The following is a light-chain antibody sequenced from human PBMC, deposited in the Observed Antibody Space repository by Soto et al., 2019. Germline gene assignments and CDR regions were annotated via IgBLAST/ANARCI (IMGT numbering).Light chain of an antibody. CDR2: GAS. V-gene: IGKV3-20*01. CDR1: QSIGSSY. CDR3: QQYGSSPPKLT. Sequence: IVLTQSPGTTSLSPGERATLSCRASQSIGSSYLAWYQQKPGQAPRLLIYGASSRATGIPDRFSGSGSGTDFTLTISRLEPEDFAVYYCQQYGSSPPKLTFGGGTKVEIK. J-gene: IGKJ4*01.